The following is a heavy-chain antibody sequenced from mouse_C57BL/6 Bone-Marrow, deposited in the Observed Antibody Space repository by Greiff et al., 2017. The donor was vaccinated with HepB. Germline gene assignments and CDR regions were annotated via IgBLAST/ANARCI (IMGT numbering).Heavy chain of an antibody. V-gene: IGHV10-1*01. CDR1: GFSFNTYA. D-gene: IGHD1-3*01. CDR3: VRNNDEEAGGFAY. CDR2: IRSKSNNYAT. J-gene: IGHJ3*01. Sequence: EVKLVESGGGLVQPKGSLKLSCAASGFSFNTYAMNWVRQAPGKGLEWVARIRSKSNNYATYYADSVKDRFTISRDDSESMLYLQMNNLKTEDTAMYYCVRNNDEEAGGFAYWGQGTLVTVSA.